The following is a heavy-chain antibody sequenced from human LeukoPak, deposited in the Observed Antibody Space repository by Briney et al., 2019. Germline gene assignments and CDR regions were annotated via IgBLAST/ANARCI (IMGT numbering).Heavy chain of an antibody. J-gene: IGHJ5*02. V-gene: IGHV1-18*01. CDR2: ISAYNGNT. Sequence: ASVKVSCKASGYTFTSYGISWVRQAPGQGLEWMGWISAYNGNTNYAQKLQGRVTMTTDTSTSTAYMELRSLRSDDTAVYYCARCSPPQLAQTANWFDPWGQGTLVTVSS. CDR1: GYTFTSYG. D-gene: IGHD6-6*01. CDR3: ARCSPPQLAQTANWFDP.